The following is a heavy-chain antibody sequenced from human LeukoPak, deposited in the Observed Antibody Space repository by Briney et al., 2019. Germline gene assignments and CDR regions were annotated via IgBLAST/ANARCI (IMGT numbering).Heavy chain of an antibody. CDR1: GGSISSGGYS. CDR3: ARGELETGYNWFDP. CDR2: IYHSGST. V-gene: IGHV4-30-2*01. Sequence: SETLSLTCAVSGGSISSGGYSWSWIRQPPGKGLEWIGYIYHSGSTYYNPSPKSRVTISVDRSKNQFSLKLSSVTAADTAVYYCARGELETGYNWFDPWGQGTLVTVSS. D-gene: IGHD1-7*01. J-gene: IGHJ5*02.